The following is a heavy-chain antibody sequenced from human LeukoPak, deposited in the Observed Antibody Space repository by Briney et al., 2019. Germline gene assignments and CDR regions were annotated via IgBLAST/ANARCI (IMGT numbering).Heavy chain of an antibody. V-gene: IGHV3-30*18. CDR1: GFTFSTYG. D-gene: IGHD1-26*01. CDR3: AKAIYSGSYYGLYFQH. Sequence: GRSLRLSCAASGFTFSTYGMHWVRQAPGKGLEWVAVISYDGSNKYYADSVKGRFTISRDNCKNTLYLQMNSLRAEDTAVYYCAKAIYSGSYYGLYFQHWGQGTLVTVSS. J-gene: IGHJ1*01. CDR2: ISYDGSNK.